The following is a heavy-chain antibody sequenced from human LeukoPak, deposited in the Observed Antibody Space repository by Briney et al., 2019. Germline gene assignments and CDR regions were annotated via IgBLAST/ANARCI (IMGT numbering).Heavy chain of an antibody. J-gene: IGHJ3*02. CDR2: IRHSGSA. Sequence: SETLSLTCAVYGGSFSGYYWSWIRQPPGKGLEWIGQIRHSGSANYNPSLRSRVTISIDTSKNQFSLKLSSVTAADTAVYYCASVVVRDAFDIWGQGTMVTVSS. CDR3: ASVVVRDAFDI. V-gene: IGHV4-34*01. D-gene: IGHD3-22*01. CDR1: GGSFSGYY.